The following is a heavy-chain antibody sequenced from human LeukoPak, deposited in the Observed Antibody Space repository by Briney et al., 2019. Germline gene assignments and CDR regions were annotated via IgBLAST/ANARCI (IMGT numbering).Heavy chain of an antibody. J-gene: IGHJ5*01. Sequence: GGALRLSCAASVFTFSSYAMSWVRQAPGKGLEWVSAISGSGGSTYYADSVKGRFTISRDNSKNTLYLQMNSLRAEATAVYYCAKAGQRYFDWSAADSWGQGTLVTVSS. CDR2: ISGSGGST. D-gene: IGHD3-9*01. V-gene: IGHV3-23*01. CDR3: AKAGQRYFDWSAADS. CDR1: VFTFSSYA.